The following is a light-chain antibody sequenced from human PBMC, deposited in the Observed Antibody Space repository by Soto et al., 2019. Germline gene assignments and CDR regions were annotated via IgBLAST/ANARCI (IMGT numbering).Light chain of an antibody. CDR2: GAS. J-gene: IGKJ1*01. CDR3: QQYGSSPLWT. V-gene: IGKV3-20*01. CDR1: QSVSSSY. Sequence: EIVLTQSPGTLSLSPGERATHSCRASQSVSSSYLAWYQQKPGQAPRLLIYGASSRATGIPDRFSGSGSGTDFTLTISRLEPEDFAVYYCQQYGSSPLWTFGQGTKVHIK.